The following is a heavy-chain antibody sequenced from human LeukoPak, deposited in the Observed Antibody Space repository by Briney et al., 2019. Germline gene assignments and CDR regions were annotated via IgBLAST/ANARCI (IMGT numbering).Heavy chain of an antibody. Sequence: GGSLRLSCAASGFSFSSYSMNWVRQAPGKGLEWVSSISSSSSDIFHADSMKGRFTFSRDNSKNTVYLQMNSLRAEDTAVYYCARDDSGSYYKPRTDYWGQGTLVTVSS. CDR2: ISSSSSDI. CDR1: GFSFSSYS. CDR3: ARDDSGSYYKPRTDY. J-gene: IGHJ4*02. D-gene: IGHD1-26*01. V-gene: IGHV3-21*04.